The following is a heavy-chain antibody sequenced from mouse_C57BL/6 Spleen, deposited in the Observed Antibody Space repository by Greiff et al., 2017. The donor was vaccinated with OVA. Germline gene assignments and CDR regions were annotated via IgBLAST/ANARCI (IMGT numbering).Heavy chain of an antibody. Sequence: EVKLVESGPELVKPGASVKMSCKASGYTFTDYNMHWVKQSHGKSLEWIGYINPNNGGTSYNQKFKGKATLTVNKSSSTAYMELRSLTSEDSAVYYCARSYDGYPWFAYWGQGTLVTVSA. CDR2: INPNNGGT. CDR1: GYTFTDYN. D-gene: IGHD2-3*01. J-gene: IGHJ3*01. CDR3: ARSYDGYPWFAY. V-gene: IGHV1-22*01.